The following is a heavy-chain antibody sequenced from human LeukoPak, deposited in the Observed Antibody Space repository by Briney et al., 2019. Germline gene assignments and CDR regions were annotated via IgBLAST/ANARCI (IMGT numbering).Heavy chain of an antibody. CDR1: GGSISSYY. V-gene: IGHV4-59*08. CDR3: ARTYRESSYYYYGMDV. Sequence: PLETLSLTCTVSGGSISSYYWSWIRQPPGKGLEWIGYIYYSGSTNYNPSLKSRVTISVDTSKNQFSLKLSSVTAADTAVYYCARTYRESSYYYYGMDVWGQGTTVTVSS. D-gene: IGHD3-16*01. J-gene: IGHJ6*02. CDR2: IYYSGST.